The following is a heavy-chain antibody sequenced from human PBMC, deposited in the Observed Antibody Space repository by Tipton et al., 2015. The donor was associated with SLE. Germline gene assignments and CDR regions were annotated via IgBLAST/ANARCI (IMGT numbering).Heavy chain of an antibody. CDR3: ARETRVDATFSKYNRFDP. V-gene: IGHV4-34*01. CDR1: DGSFSGYY. D-gene: IGHD1-26*01. Sequence: LRLSCALYDGSFSGYYWNWIRQPPGKGLEWIGEINDRGRTNYSPALKSRVTISVDKSTNHLSLKLHSVTAADTALYYCARETRVDATFSKYNRFDPWGQGALVSVSS. CDR2: INDRGRT. J-gene: IGHJ5*02.